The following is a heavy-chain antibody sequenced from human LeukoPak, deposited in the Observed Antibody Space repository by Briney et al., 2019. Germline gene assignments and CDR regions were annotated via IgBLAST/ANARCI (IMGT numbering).Heavy chain of an antibody. V-gene: IGHV4-34*01. Sequence: SETLSLTCAVYGGSFSGYYWSWIRQPPGKGLEWIGEINHSGSTNHNPSLKSRVTISVDTSKNQFSLKLSSVTAADTAVYYCARIHRYCSGGACYVLDNWGQGTLVAVSS. D-gene: IGHD2-15*01. CDR1: GGSFSGYY. CDR3: ARIHRYCSGGACYVLDN. CDR2: INHSGST. J-gene: IGHJ4*02.